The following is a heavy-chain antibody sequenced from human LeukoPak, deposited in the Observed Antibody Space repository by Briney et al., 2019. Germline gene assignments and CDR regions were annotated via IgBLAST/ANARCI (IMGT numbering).Heavy chain of an antibody. Sequence: PSETLCLTCAVSGGSISSSNWWSWVRQPPGKGLEWIGTIYHSGSTYYNPSLKSRVTISVDTSKNQFSLKLSSVTAADTAVYFCATLVSTRYYFDYWGQGTLVTVSS. V-gene: IGHV4-4*02. CDR1: GGSISSSNW. CDR3: ATLVSTRYYFDY. CDR2: IYHSGST. D-gene: IGHD5/OR15-5a*01. J-gene: IGHJ4*02.